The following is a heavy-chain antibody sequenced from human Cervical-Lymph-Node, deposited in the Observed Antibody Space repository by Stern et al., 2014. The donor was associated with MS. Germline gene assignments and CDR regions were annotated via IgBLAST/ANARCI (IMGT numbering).Heavy chain of an antibody. CDR1: GFTVSKNY. Sequence: EVQLVESGGGLIQPGGSLRLSCAAPGFTVSKNYMSWVRQAPGKGLEWVSLIYTDGSTYYAGSVTGRFTISRDSSKNMLFLQMNSLRAEDTAMYYCARAIFGVNTAAMAPDAFDSWGQGTMVTVSS. V-gene: IGHV3-53*01. D-gene: IGHD3-3*01. J-gene: IGHJ3*01. CDR3: ARAIFGVNTAAMAPDAFDS. CDR2: IYTDGST.